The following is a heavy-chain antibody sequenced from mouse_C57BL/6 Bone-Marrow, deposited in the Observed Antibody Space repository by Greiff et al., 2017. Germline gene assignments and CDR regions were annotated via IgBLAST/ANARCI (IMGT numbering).Heavy chain of an antibody. J-gene: IGHJ4*01. CDR2: IWSGGST. V-gene: IGHV2-2*01. CDR1: GFSLTSYG. Sequence: QVQLQQSGPGLVQPSQSLSITCTVSGFSLTSYGVHWVRQSPGKGLEWLGVIWSGGSTDYNAAFISRLSISKDNSTSQVFFKMNSLQADDTAIYYCATPYAMDYWGQGTSVTVSS. CDR3: ATPYAMDY.